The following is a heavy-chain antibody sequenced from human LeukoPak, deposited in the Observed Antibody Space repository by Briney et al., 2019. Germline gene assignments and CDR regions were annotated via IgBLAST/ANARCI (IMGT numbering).Heavy chain of an antibody. J-gene: IGHJ4*02. Sequence: PSETLSLTCTVSGGSISSSSYYWGWIRQPPGKGLEWTGSIYYSGSTYYNPSLKSRVTISVDTSRKQFSLKLSSVTAADTAVYYCARAYDFWSGYYHRGFDYWGQGTLVTVSS. V-gene: IGHV4-39*01. CDR3: ARAYDFWSGYYHRGFDY. D-gene: IGHD3-3*01. CDR2: IYYSGST. CDR1: GGSISSSSYY.